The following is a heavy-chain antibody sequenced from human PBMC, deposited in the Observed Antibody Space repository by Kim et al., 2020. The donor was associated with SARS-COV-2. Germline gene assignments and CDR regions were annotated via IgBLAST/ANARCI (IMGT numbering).Heavy chain of an antibody. V-gene: IGHV4-59*01. CDR3: ARDRYYDKAVDAFDI. CDR1: GASMSSYY. D-gene: IGHD3-22*01. CDR2: IYYSGNT. J-gene: IGHJ3*02. Sequence: SETLSLTCTVSGASMSSYYWTWIRQSPGKGLEWIGYIYYSGNTNYNPSLKSRVTISVDTSKKQFSLKLSSVTAADTAIYYCARDRYYDKAVDAFDIWGQGKMVTVSS.